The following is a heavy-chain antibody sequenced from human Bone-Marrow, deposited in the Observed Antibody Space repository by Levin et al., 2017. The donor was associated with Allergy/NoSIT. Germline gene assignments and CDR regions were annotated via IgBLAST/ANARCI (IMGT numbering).Heavy chain of an antibody. CDR2: IYPGDSDT. D-gene: IGHD4-17*01. Sequence: GESLKISCKASGYNFANYWIDWVRQRPGKGLEWMGNIYPGDSDTKYGPSFQGQVRISADKSISTAYLQWGSLKASDTAMYFCVRHGSYSLTTDFDFWGQGTLVTVSS. CDR3: VRHGSYSLTTDFDF. CDR1: GYNFANYW. J-gene: IGHJ4*02. V-gene: IGHV5-51*01.